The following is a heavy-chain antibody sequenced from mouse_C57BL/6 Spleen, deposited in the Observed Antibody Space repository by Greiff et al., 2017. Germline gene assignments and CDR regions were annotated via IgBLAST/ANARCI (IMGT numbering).Heavy chain of an antibody. V-gene: IGHV1-64*01. J-gene: IGHJ4*01. CDR1: GYTFTSYW. CDR2: IHPNSGST. Sequence: QVQLQQPGAELVKPGASVKLSCEASGYTFTSYWMPWVRQRPGQGLEWIGMIHPNSGSTNYNEKFKSKATLTADKSSSTAYMQLSSLTSEDSAVYYCARQETSYAMDYWGQGTSVTVSS. CDR3: ARQETSYAMDY.